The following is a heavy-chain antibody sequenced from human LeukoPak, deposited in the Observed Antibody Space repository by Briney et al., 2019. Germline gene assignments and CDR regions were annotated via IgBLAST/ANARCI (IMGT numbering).Heavy chain of an antibody. CDR2: ISGSGGFT. Sequence: GGSLRLSCAASGFTFSSYAMSWVRQAPGKGLEWVSAISGSGGFTYYADSVKGRFTISRDNSKNTLYLQMNSLRAEDTAVYYCARQGGSYTIDYWGQGTLVTVSS. J-gene: IGHJ4*02. CDR1: GFTFSSYA. CDR3: ARQGGSYTIDY. D-gene: IGHD1-26*01. V-gene: IGHV3-23*01.